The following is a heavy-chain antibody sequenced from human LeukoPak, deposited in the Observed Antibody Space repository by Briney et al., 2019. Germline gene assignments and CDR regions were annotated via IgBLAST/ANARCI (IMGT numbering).Heavy chain of an antibody. CDR3: ARGRVSYYDSSGYYYYGMDV. J-gene: IGHJ6*02. CDR1: GGSFSGYY. Sequence: SETLSLTCAVYGGSFSGYYWSWIRHPPGKGLEWIGEINHSGSTNYNPSLKSRVTISVDTSKNQFSLKPSSVTAADTAVYYCARGRVSYYDSSGYYYYGMDVWGQGTTVTVSS. V-gene: IGHV4-34*01. CDR2: INHSGST. D-gene: IGHD3-22*01.